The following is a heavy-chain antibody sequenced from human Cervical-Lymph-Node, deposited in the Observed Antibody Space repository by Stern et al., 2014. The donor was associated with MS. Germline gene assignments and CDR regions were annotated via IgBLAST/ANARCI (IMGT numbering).Heavy chain of an antibody. CDR3: ARHDSVPRPSQLYSARDRGPGYFDY. J-gene: IGHJ4*02. Sequence: QVQLQESGPGLVKPSETLSLTCTVSGGSISSSTYYWAWIRQPPGKGLEGIGNIYFSGFTHYNPVPKSPVTISVDMSKNQFSLKLSSVTAADTAIYYCARHDSVPRPSQLYSARDRGPGYFDYWGQGTLVTVSS. V-gene: IGHV4-39*01. CDR1: GGSISSSTYY. CDR2: IYFSGFT. D-gene: IGHD1-26*01.